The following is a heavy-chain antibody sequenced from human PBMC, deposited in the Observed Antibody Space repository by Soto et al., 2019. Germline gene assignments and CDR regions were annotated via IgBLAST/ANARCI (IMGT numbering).Heavy chain of an antibody. J-gene: IGHJ6*02. CDR3: ARGKQQPYYYYGMDV. Sequence: SVKVSCKASGGTFSSYAISWVRQAPGQGLEWMGGIIPIFGTANYAQKFQGRVTITADESTSTAYMELSSLRSEDTAVYYCARGKQQPYYYYGMDVWGQGTTVTVSS. CDR2: IIPIFGTA. D-gene: IGHD6-13*01. CDR1: GGTFSSYA. V-gene: IGHV1-69*13.